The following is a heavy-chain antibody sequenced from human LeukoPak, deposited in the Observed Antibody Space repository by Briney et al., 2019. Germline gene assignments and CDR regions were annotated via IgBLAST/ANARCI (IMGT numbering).Heavy chain of an antibody. J-gene: IGHJ4*02. CDR3: ATRAYSSFLDYFDY. V-gene: IGHV3-23*01. CDR2: ISGGGGST. D-gene: IGHD6-6*01. Sequence: HPGGSLRLSCAASGFTFSSYAMSWVRQAPGKGLEWVSAISGGGGSTYYADSVKGRFTISRDNSKNTLYLQMNSLRAEDTAVYYCATRAYSSFLDYFDYWGQGTLVTVSS. CDR1: GFTFSSYA.